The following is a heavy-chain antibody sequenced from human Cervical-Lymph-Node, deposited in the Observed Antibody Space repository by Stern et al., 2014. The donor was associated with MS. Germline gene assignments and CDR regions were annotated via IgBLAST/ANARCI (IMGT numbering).Heavy chain of an antibody. J-gene: IGHJ5*02. CDR2: INAGNGNT. Sequence: QMQLVQSGAEVKKPGASVKVSCKASGYTFTSYAMHWVRQAPGQRLEWMGWINAGNGNTKYSQKFQGRVTITRDTSASTAYMELSSLRSEDTAVYYCARQVEWLRSLLFDPWGQGTLVTVSS. CDR1: GYTFTSYA. V-gene: IGHV1-3*01. D-gene: IGHD5-12*01. CDR3: ARQVEWLRSLLFDP.